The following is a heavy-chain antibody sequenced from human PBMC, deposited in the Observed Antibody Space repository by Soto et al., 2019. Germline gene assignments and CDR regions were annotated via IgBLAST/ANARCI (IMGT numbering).Heavy chain of an antibody. CDR1: GFTFSSYG. J-gene: IGHJ4*02. V-gene: IGHV3-30*18. D-gene: IGHD3-9*01. CDR2: ISYDGSNK. CDR3: ANGLGLAQQPVDY. Sequence: GGCMRLSWAASGFTFSSYGMHWVRQAPGKGLEWVAVISYDGSNKYYADSVKGRFTISRDNSKNTLYLQMNSLRAEDTAVYFCANGLGLAQQPVDYWVQGTLVTISS.